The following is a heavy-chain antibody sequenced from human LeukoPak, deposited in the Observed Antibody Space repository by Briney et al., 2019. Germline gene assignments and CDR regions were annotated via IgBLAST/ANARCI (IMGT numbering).Heavy chain of an antibody. CDR2: ISRGSTTI. D-gene: IGHD6-13*01. V-gene: IGHV3-48*01. J-gene: IGHJ4*02. CDR1: GFTFSSHS. CDR3: ARDSYSSSRNDY. Sequence: GGSLRLPRAAPGFTFSSHSLNWGRQAPGKGPGGISNISRGSTTIYYADSVKGRFTISRDNAKNSLYLEMNNLRAEDTAVYYCARDSYSSSRNDYWGQGTLVTVSS.